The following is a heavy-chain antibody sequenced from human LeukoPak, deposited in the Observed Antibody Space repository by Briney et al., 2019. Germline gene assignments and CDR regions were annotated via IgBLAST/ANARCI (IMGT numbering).Heavy chain of an antibody. CDR3: ARGAAAGTVDY. Sequence: GGSLRLSCAASGFTFSSYDMHWVSQATGKGLEWVSAIGTAGDTYYPGSVKGRFTISRENAKNSLYLQMNSLRAGDTAVYYCARGAAAGTVDYWGQGTLVTVSS. D-gene: IGHD6-13*01. CDR1: GFTFSSYD. CDR2: IGTAGDT. V-gene: IGHV3-13*01. J-gene: IGHJ4*02.